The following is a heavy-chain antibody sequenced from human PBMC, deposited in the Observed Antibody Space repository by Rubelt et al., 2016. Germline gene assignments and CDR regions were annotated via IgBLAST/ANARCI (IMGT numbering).Heavy chain of an antibody. Sequence: GVEWVANIKQDGSEKYYVDSVKGRFTISRDNAKNSLYLQMNSLRAEDTAVYYCARDLYCSSTSCYTSEYYYYYGMDVWGQGTTVTVSS. V-gene: IGHV3-7*01. J-gene: IGHJ6*02. CDR3: ARDLYCSSTSCYTSEYYYYYGMDV. CDR2: IKQDGSEK. D-gene: IGHD2-2*02.